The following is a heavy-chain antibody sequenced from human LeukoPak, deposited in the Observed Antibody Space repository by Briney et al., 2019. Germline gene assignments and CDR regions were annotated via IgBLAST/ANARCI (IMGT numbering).Heavy chain of an antibody. CDR2: ISSSSNYI. V-gene: IGHV3-21*01. CDR3: AELGITMIGGV. J-gene: IGHJ6*04. CDR1: GFTFSSYS. D-gene: IGHD3-10*02. Sequence: GGSLRLSCAASGFTFSSYSINWVRQAPGKGLEWVSYISSSSNYIYYADSVKGRFTISRDNAKNALYLQMSSLRVEDTAVYYCAELGITMIGGVWGKGTTVTISS.